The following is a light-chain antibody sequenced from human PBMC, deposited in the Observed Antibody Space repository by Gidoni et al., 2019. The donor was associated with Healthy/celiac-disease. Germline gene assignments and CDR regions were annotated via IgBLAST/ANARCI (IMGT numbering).Light chain of an antibody. V-gene: IGLV2-23*02. Sequence: QSALPQPAPVSGSPGQSLTISCTGTSSDVGSYNLVSWYQQHPGKAPKLMIYEVSKRPSGVSNRFSGSKSGNTASLTISGLQAEDEADYYCCSYAGSVVFGGGTKLTVL. CDR3: CSYAGSVV. J-gene: IGLJ2*01. CDR2: EVS. CDR1: SSDVGSYNL.